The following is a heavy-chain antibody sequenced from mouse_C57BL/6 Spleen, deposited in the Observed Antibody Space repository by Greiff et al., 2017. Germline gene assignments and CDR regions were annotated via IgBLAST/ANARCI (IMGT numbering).Heavy chain of an antibody. J-gene: IGHJ4*01. CDR1: GYAFSSYW. D-gene: IGHD1-1*01. V-gene: IGHV1-80*01. CDR3: ARDYGSSYVGYYAMDY. CDR2: IYPGDGDP. Sequence: QVQLQQSGAELVKPGASVKISCKASGYAFSSYWMNWVKQRPGKGLEWIGQIYPGDGDPNYNGQFKGKATLTADKSSSTAYMQLSSLTSEDSAVYFCARDYGSSYVGYYAMDYWGQGTSVTVSS.